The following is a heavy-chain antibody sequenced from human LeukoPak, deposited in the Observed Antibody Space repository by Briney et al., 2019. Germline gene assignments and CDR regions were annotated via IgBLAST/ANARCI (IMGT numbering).Heavy chain of an antibody. D-gene: IGHD4-17*01. CDR1: GFTFSNYW. Sequence: GGSLRLSCAASGFTFSNYWMNWVRQAPGKGLEWVANIKRDGGEKYYVDSVKGRFTISRDESSLFLQMNNLRAEDTAVYYCARDSSTVTTYPFYYFDYWGQGTLVTVSS. CDR3: ARDSSTVTTYPFYYFDY. CDR2: IKRDGGEK. J-gene: IGHJ4*02. V-gene: IGHV3-7*03.